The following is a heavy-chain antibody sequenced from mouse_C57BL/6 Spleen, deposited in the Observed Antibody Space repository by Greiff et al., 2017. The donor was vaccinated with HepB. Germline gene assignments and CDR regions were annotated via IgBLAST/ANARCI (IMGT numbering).Heavy chain of an antibody. J-gene: IGHJ3*01. CDR2: ISYDGSN. D-gene: IGHD2-5*01. CDR1: GYSITSGYY. V-gene: IGHV3-6*01. Sequence: EVQRVESGPGLVKPSQSLSLTCSVTGYSITSGYYWNWIRQFPGNKLEWMGYISYDGSNNYNPSLKNRISITRDTSKNQFFLKLNSVTTEDTATYYCARDLYYSNFAYWGQGTLVTVSA. CDR3: ARDLYYSNFAY.